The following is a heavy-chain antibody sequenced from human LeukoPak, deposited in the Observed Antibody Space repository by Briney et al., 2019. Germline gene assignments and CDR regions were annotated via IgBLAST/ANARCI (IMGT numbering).Heavy chain of an antibody. CDR3: ARHDGPPQYSGYDY. CDR1: GGSISSSSYY. CDR2: IYYSGST. V-gene: IGHV4-39*01. Sequence: SETLSLTCTVSGGSISSSSYYWGWIRQPPGKGLEWIGSIYYSGSTYYNPSLKSRVTISVDTSKNQFSLKLSSATAADTAVYYCARHDGPPQYSGYDYWGQGTLVTVSS. D-gene: IGHD5-12*01. J-gene: IGHJ4*02.